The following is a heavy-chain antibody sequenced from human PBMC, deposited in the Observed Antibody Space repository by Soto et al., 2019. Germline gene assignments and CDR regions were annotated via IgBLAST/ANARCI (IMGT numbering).Heavy chain of an antibody. Sequence: QVNLVQSGVEVKTPGASVKVSCQASGYTFFTYDITWVRPAPGQGLEWMGWISTYSGDTKYAQKFQGRVTMTTDTSTTTAYLELRSLRSDDTAVYYCARHHGPTTSEKWFDPWGQGTLVTVSS. J-gene: IGHJ5*02. D-gene: IGHD5-12*01. V-gene: IGHV1-18*01. CDR2: ISTYSGDT. CDR3: ARHHGPTTSEKWFDP. CDR1: GYTFFTYD.